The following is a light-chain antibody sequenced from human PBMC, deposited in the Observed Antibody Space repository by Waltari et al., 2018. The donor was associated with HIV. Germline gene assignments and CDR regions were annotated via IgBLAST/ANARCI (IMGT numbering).Light chain of an antibody. CDR2: GKN. J-gene: IGLJ2*01. CDR1: SSNIGSNT. V-gene: IGLV1-44*01. CDR3: ASWDDSLNGPV. Sequence: QSVLTQPPSTSGTPGQRVTISCSGSSSNIGSNTVSWFQQPPGKAPEVLLHGKNQRPSGVPDRFSGSKSGTSASLAIGGLQSEDEADYYCASWDDSLNGPVFGGGTTLTVL.